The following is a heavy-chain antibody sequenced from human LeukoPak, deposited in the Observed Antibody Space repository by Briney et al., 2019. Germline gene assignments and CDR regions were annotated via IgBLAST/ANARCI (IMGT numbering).Heavy chain of an antibody. J-gene: IGHJ4*02. Sequence: GGSLRLSCAASGFTFSSYTMYWVRQAPGKGLEYVSAISSNGGSTYYANSVKGRFTISRDNSKSTLYLQMGSLRGEDMAVYYCAREVNWRFDYWGQGALVTVSS. CDR2: ISSNGGST. CDR3: AREVNWRFDY. D-gene: IGHD1-1*01. CDR1: GFTFSSYT. V-gene: IGHV3-64*01.